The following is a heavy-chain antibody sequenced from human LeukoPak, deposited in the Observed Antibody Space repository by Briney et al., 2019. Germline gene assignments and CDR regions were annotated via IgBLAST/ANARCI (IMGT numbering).Heavy chain of an antibody. CDR1: GLTVSSNY. J-gene: IGHJ4*02. D-gene: IGHD6-19*01. Sequence: GGSLRLSCAASGLTVSSNYMSWVRQAPGKDLEWVSVIYRGGPTYYADSVKGRFTISRDDSKNTLYLQMNSLRAEDTAVYYCARGQLRKQWLVPFDYWGQGTLVTVPS. CDR3: ARGQLRKQWLVPFDY. V-gene: IGHV3-66*01. CDR2: IYRGGPT.